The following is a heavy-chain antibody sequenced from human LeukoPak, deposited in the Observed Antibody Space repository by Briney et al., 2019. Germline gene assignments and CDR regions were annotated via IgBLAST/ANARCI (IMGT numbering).Heavy chain of an antibody. V-gene: IGHV4-34*01. CDR3: ARGEDFWSGYGYYYGMDV. J-gene: IGHJ6*02. Sequence: PSETLSLTCAVYGGSFSGYYWSWIRQPPGKGLEWIGEINHSGSTNYNPSLKSRVTISVDTSKNQFSLKLSSVTAADTAVYYCARGEDFWSGYGYYYGMDVWGQGTRSPSP. CDR2: INHSGST. D-gene: IGHD3-3*01. CDR1: GGSFSGYY.